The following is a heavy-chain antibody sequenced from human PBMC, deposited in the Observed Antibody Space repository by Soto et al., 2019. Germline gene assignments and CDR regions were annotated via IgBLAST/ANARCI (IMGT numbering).Heavy chain of an antibody. V-gene: IGHV1-69*06. CDR1: GGTFSSYA. J-gene: IGHJ4*02. CDR3: ATGLHTYYYDSSGYYPFDY. D-gene: IGHD3-22*01. CDR2: IIPIFGTA. Sequence: GASVKVSCKASGGTFSSYAISWVRQAPGQGLEWMGGIIPIFGTANYAQKFQGRVTLTADKSTSTAYMELSSLRSEDTAVYYCATGLHTYYYDSSGYYPFDYWGQGTLVTVS.